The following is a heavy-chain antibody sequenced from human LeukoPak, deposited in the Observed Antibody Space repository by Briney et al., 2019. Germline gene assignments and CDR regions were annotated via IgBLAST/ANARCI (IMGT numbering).Heavy chain of an antibody. CDR3: AREPYSLYAFDI. J-gene: IGHJ3*02. CDR1: GFTFSSYA. Sequence: GGSLRLSCAASGFTFSSYAMHWVRQAPGKGLEWVAVISYDGSNKYYADSVKGRFTISRDNSKNTLYLQMNSLRAEDTAVYYCAREPYSLYAFDIWGQGTMVTVSS. CDR2: ISYDGSNK. D-gene: IGHD5-18*01. V-gene: IGHV3-30*04.